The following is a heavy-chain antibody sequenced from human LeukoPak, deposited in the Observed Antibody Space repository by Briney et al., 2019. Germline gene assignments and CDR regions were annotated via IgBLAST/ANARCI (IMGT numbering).Heavy chain of an antibody. D-gene: IGHD5-12*01. CDR2: IYYSGST. J-gene: IGHJ5*02. CDR3: ARLWLPHWFDP. CDR1: GGSISNSSYY. Sequence: SETLSLTCTVSGGSISNSSYYWGWIRQPPGKGLEWIGTIYYSGSTYYNLSLKSRVTISVDTSKNQFSLRLSSVTAADTAVYYCARLWLPHWFDPWGQGTLVTVSS. V-gene: IGHV4-39*01.